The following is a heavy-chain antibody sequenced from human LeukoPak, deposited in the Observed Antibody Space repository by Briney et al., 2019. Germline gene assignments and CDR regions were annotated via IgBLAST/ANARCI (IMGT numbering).Heavy chain of an antibody. D-gene: IGHD3-10*01. CDR3: VRTYYYGSGSYYPLDY. J-gene: IGHJ4*02. V-gene: IGHV4-61*01. CDR1: GGSVSSGSYY. CDR2: IYYSGST. Sequence: SETLSLTCTVSGGSVSSGSYYWSWIRQPPGKGLEWIGYIYYSGSTNYNPSLKSRVTISVDTSKNLFSLKLSSVTAADTAVYYCVRTYYYGSGSYYPLDYWGQGTLVTVSS.